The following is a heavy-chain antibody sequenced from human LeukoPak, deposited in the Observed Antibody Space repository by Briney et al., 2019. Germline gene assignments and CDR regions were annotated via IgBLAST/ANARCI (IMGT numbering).Heavy chain of an antibody. Sequence: SGTLSLTCAVSGGSISSSNWWSWVRQPPGKGLEWIGEIFRSGTGNYNPSLKSRVTIPVDKSNNQFSLRLTSVTAADTAVYYCARISNWFDPWGQGTLVTVSS. CDR2: IFRSGTG. V-gene: IGHV4-4*02. J-gene: IGHJ5*02. CDR3: ARISNWFDP. CDR1: GGSISSSNW.